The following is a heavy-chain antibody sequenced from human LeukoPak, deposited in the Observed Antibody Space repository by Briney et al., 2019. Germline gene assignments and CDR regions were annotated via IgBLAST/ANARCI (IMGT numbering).Heavy chain of an antibody. CDR2: INHSGGT. CDR1: GGSFSGYY. Sequence: SETLSLTCAVYGGSFSGYYWSWIRQPPGKGLEWIGEINHSGGTNYNPSLKSRVTISVDTSKNQFSLKLSSVTAADTAVYYCARGGGARFYYYYYYYMDVWGKGTTVTVSS. CDR3: ARGGGARFYYYYYYYMDV. J-gene: IGHJ6*03. D-gene: IGHD3-10*01. V-gene: IGHV4-34*01.